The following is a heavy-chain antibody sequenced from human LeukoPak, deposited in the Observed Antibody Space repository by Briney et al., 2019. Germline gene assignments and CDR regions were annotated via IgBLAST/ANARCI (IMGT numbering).Heavy chain of an antibody. D-gene: IGHD2-21*02. CDR3: ARGWLAETTVVTPYNY. V-gene: IGHV1-24*01. J-gene: IGHJ4*02. CDR1: GYTLTELS. CDR2: FDPEDGET. Sequence: ASVKVSCKVSGYTLTELSMHWVRQAPGKGLEWMGGFDPEDGETIYAQKFQGRVTITAVESMSTAYMELSSLRSEDTAVYYCARGWLAETTVVTPYNYWGQGTPVTVSS.